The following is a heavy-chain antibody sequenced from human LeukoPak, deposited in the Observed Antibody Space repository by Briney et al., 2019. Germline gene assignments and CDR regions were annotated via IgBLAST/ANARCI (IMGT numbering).Heavy chain of an antibody. J-gene: IGHJ4*02. CDR1: GFTFTSYG. CDR2: ISSSSSYI. Sequence: PGGSLRLSCAASGFTFTSYGMTWVRQAQGKGLEWVSSISSSSSYIYYADSVKGRFTISRDNAKNSLYLQMNSLRAEDTAVYYCARILRWELPLLFDYWGQGTLVTVSS. D-gene: IGHD1-26*01. V-gene: IGHV3-21*01. CDR3: ARILRWELPLLFDY.